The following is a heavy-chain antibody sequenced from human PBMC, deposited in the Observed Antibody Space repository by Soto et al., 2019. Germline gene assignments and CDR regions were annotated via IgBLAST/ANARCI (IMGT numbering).Heavy chain of an antibody. CDR3: AKGDTTMITDYYAMDV. Sequence: HPGGALRLSCAVSGVTFTSYAMTWVRQAPGKGLEWASAISGSGGSEFYADSVKGRFTISRDNSKNTLYLQMKSLRAEDTALYYCAKGDTTMITDYYAMDVWGQGTTVTVSS. V-gene: IGHV3-23*01. CDR1: GVTFTSYA. CDR2: ISGSGGSE. J-gene: IGHJ6*02. D-gene: IGHD5-18*01.